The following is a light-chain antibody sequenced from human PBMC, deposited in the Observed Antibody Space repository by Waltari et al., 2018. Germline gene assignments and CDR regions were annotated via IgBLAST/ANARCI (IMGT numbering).Light chain of an antibody. V-gene: IGKV1-39*01. CDR1: QSNSSY. Sequence: DIQMTQSPSSLSASVGDRVTITCRASQSNSSYLNWYQQKPGKAPKLLIYAASSLQSGVPSRFSGSGSGTDFTLTISSLQPEDFATYYCQQSYSTPPYTFGQGTKLEIK. CDR3: QQSYSTPPYT. CDR2: AAS. J-gene: IGKJ2*01.